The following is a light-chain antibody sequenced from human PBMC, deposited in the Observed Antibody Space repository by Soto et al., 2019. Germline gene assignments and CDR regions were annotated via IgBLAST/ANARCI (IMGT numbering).Light chain of an antibody. CDR2: AAS. Sequence: AIRMTQSPSPLSASTGDRVTITCRASQGISSYLAWYQQKPGKAPKLLIYAASTLQSGVPSSFSGSGSGTDFTLTISCLQSEDFATHYCQQYYSYPWPFGQGNKVEIK. J-gene: IGKJ1*01. CDR3: QQYYSYPWP. CDR1: QGISSY. V-gene: IGKV1-8*01.